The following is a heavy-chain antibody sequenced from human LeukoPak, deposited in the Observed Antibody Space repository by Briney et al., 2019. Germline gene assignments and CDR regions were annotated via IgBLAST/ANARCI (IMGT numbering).Heavy chain of an antibody. V-gene: IGHV1-2*04. CDR1: GYTFTGYY. CDR3: ARDSVYCSGGSCYGMDV. D-gene: IGHD2-15*01. CDR2: INPNSGGT. J-gene: IGHJ6*02. Sequence: ASVKVSCTASGYTFTGYYMHWVRQAPGQGLEWMGWINPNSGGTNYAQKFQGWATMTRDTSISTAYMELSRLRSDDTAVYYCARDSVYCSGGSCYGMDVWGQGTTVTVSS.